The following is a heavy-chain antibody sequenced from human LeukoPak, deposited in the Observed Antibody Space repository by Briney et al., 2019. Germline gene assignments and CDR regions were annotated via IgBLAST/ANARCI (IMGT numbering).Heavy chain of an antibody. J-gene: IGHJ3*02. CDR3: ASPYYDSSGYYPEIPFDI. D-gene: IGHD3-22*01. CDR1: GLTFSSYS. Sequence: PGGSLRLSCAASGLTFSSYSINWVRQAPGKGLEWISYIGSSSGTIWYADSVKGRFTISRDNAKSSLYLQMNSLRDGDTAVYYCASPYYDSSGYYPEIPFDIWGQGTMVTVSS. V-gene: IGHV3-48*02. CDR2: IGSSSGTI.